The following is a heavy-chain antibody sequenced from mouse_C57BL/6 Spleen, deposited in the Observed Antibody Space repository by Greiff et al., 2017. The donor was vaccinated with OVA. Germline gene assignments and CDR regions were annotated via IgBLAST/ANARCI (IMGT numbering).Heavy chain of an antibody. D-gene: IGHD1-1*01. J-gene: IGHJ2*01. V-gene: IGHV1-82*01. Sequence: VMLVESGPELVKPGASVKISCKASGYAFSSSWMNWVKQRPGKGLEWIGRIYPGDGDTNYNGKFKGKATLTADKSSSTAYMQLSSLTSEDSAVYFCARSYYGSRTGYFDYWGQGTTLTVSS. CDR1: GYAFSSSW. CDR2: IYPGDGDT. CDR3: ARSYYGSRTGYFDY.